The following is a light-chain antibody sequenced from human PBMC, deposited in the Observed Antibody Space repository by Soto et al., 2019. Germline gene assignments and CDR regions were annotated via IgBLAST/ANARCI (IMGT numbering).Light chain of an antibody. CDR1: NIGSKS. Sequence: YELTQPPSVSVAPGKTARITCGGNNIGSKSVHWYQQKPGQAPVLVIYYDSDRPSGIPERFSGSNSGNTATLTISRVGAGDEADYYCQVWDSSSDHVVFGGGTKLTVL. V-gene: IGLV3-21*04. CDR2: YDS. J-gene: IGLJ2*01. CDR3: QVWDSSSDHVV.